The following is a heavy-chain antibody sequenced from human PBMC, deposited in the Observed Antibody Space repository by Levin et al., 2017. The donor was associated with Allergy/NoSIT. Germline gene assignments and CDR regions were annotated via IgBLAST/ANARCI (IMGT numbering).Heavy chain of an antibody. CDR2: IKSKSDGGAI. V-gene: IGHV3-15*01. CDR3: TTDIVVMFSAMGY. J-gene: IGHJ4*02. CDR1: GFTFSNAW. Sequence: GESLKISCAASGFTFSNAWMTWVRQAPGKGLEWLGRIKSKSDGGAIEYAAPVQGRFTIPREDAEKTLFLQMNSLRTEDTGMYYCTTDIVVMFSAMGYWGQGTLVTVSS. D-gene: IGHD2-15*01.